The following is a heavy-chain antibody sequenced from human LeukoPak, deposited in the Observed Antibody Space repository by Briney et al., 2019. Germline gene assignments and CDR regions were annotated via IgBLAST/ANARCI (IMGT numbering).Heavy chain of an antibody. D-gene: IGHD2-15*01. Sequence: GGSLRLSCAASGFTFSSYAMHWVRQAPGKGLEWVAVISYDGSNKYYADSVKGRFTISRDNSKNTLYLQMNSLRAEDTAVYYCAKTQGYYDAWGQGALVTVSS. J-gene: IGHJ5*02. CDR2: ISYDGSNK. CDR3: AKTQGYYDA. V-gene: IGHV3-30*01. CDR1: GFTFSSYA.